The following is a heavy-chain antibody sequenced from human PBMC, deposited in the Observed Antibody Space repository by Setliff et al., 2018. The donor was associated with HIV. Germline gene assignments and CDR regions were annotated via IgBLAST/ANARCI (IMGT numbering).Heavy chain of an antibody. V-gene: IGHV3-7*03. D-gene: IGHD1-26*01. CDR2: IKQDGSEK. CDR3: ARCAAGPYCRNSFDF. J-gene: IGHJ4*02. CDR1: GFTFSSYA. Sequence: GGSLRLSCAASGFTFSSYAMSWVRQAPGKGLEWVANIKQDGSEKCYVDSVKGRFIASTDNAKNSLFLQMNSLKAEDTAVYYCARCAAGPYCRNSFDFWGRGTLVTVSS.